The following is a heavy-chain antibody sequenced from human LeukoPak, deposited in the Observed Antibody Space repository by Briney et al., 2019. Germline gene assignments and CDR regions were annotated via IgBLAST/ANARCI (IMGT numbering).Heavy chain of an antibody. V-gene: IGHV4-4*02. CDR1: GGSISSSHW. CDR2: IYHSGST. D-gene: IGHD3-22*01. J-gene: IGHJ4*02. CDR3: AREGDYYDTSGTLDY. Sequence: SETLSLTCAVSGGSISSSHWWSWVRQPPGKGLEWIGEIYHSGSTNYNPSLKSRVTISVDTSKNQFSLKLSSVTAADTAVYYCAREGDYYDTSGTLDYWGQGTLVTVSS.